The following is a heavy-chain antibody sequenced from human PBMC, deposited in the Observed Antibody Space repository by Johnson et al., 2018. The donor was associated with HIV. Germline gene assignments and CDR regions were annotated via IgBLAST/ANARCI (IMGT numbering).Heavy chain of an antibody. D-gene: IGHD4-23*01. CDR3: ARVSDDYGGNPAAWGAFDI. CDR2: ISGSGGST. Sequence: VQLVESGGGVVQPGGSLRLSCAASGFTFSSYAMSWVRQAPGKGLEWVSAISGSGGSTYYADSVKGRFTISRDNSKNTLYLQMNSLRAEDTALYYCARVSDDYGGNPAAWGAFDIWGQGTMVTVSS. CDR1: GFTFSSYA. J-gene: IGHJ3*02. V-gene: IGHV3-23*04.